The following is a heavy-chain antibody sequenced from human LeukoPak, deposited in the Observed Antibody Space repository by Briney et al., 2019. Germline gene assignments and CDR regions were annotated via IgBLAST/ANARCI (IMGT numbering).Heavy chain of an antibody. J-gene: IGHJ5*02. CDR1: GGTFSGYY. CDR3: ASRYYDILTGYQSYNYFDP. CDR2: INYSGSS. D-gene: IGHD3-9*01. V-gene: IGHV4-34*01. Sequence: PSETLSLTCAVYGGTFSGYYWSWIRQPPGKGLEWIGEINYSGSSNYNPSLKSRVTISVDTSKNQFSLKLSSVTAADTAVYYCASRYYDILTGYQSYNYFDPWGQGTLVTVSS.